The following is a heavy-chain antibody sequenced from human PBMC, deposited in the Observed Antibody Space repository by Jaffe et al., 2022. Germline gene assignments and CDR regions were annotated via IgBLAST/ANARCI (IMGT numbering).Heavy chain of an antibody. V-gene: IGHV5-51*01. CDR1: GYTFANYW. Sequence: EVQLVQSGVEVKKPGESLKISCKGSGYTFANYWIGWVRQMPGKGLEWMGIIYPGDSDTRYSPSFQGQVTISADKSIRTAYLQWTSLKASDTAMYYCARQAYCSRTSCWGDDYWGQGTLVTVSS. CDR2: IYPGDSDT. D-gene: IGHD2-2*01. J-gene: IGHJ4*02. CDR3: ARQAYCSRTSCWGDDY.